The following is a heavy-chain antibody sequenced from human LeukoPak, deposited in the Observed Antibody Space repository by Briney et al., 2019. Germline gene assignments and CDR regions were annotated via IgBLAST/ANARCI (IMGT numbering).Heavy chain of an antibody. D-gene: IGHD5-18*01. CDR1: GGSISSGGYY. CDR3: ARHPTYSYGIFDY. Sequence: SQTLSLTCTVSGGSISSGGYYWSWIRQHPGKGLEWIGYIYYSGSTYYNPSLKSRVTISVDTSKNQFSLKLSSVTAADMAVYYCARHPTYSYGIFDYWGQGTLVTVSS. CDR2: IYYSGST. V-gene: IGHV4-31*03. J-gene: IGHJ4*02.